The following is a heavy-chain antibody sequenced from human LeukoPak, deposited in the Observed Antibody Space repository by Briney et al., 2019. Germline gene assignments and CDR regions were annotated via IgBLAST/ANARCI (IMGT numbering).Heavy chain of an antibody. CDR1: GFTFSSYS. Sequence: GGSLRLSCAASGFTFSSYSMNWVRQAPGKGLEWVSSVSPSSNYIYYADSVKGRFTISRDNAKTSLYLQMNSLRAEDTAVYYCARDLTHPVGGTSYWGQGTLVTVFS. CDR3: ARDLTHPVGGTSY. J-gene: IGHJ4*02. CDR2: VSPSSNYI. D-gene: IGHD4-23*01. V-gene: IGHV3-21*01.